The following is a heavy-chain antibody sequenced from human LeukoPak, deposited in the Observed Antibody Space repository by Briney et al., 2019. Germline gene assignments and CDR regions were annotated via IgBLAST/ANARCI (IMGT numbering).Heavy chain of an antibody. D-gene: IGHD3-10*01. J-gene: IGHJ4*02. V-gene: IGHV4-4*07. CDR2: IFTSGST. CDR3: ARDSSSARSFDY. Sequence: SETLSLTYNVSGDSISGYYWTWIRQPAGKGLEWIGRIFTSGSTNYSPSLKSRVTMSIDTSKNQMSLKLSSVTAADTAVYYCARDSSSARSFDYWGQGTLVTVSS. CDR1: GDSISGYY.